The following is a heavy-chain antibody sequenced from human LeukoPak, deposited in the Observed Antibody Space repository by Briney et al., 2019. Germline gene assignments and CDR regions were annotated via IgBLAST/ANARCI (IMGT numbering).Heavy chain of an antibody. D-gene: IGHD3-10*01. CDR2: ISSDGSNN. CDR3: AKSSRGSGSPLDY. V-gene: IGHV3-30-3*02. J-gene: IGHJ4*02. CDR1: GFTFNSYA. Sequence: SGGSLRLSCAASGFTFNSYAMHWVRQAPGKGLEWVAVISSDGSNNYYADSVKGRFTISRDNSKNTLYLQVNSLRAEDTAVYYCAKSSRGSGSPLDYWGQGSLVTVSS.